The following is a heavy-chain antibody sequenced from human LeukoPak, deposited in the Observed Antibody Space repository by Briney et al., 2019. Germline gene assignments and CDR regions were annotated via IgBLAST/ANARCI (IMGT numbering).Heavy chain of an antibody. Sequence: PGRSLRLSCAASGFTFSSYGMPWVRQAPGKGLEWVAVIWYDGSNKYYADSVKGRFTISRDNSKNTLYLQMNSLRAEDTAVYYCARAPLRVDYFDYWGQGTLVTVSS. CDR3: ARAPLRVDYFDY. CDR1: GFTFSSYG. CDR2: IWYDGSNK. V-gene: IGHV3-33*01. D-gene: IGHD3-3*01. J-gene: IGHJ4*02.